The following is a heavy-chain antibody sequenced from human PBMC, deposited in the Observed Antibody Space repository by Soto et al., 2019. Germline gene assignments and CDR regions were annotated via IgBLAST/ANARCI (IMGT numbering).Heavy chain of an antibody. CDR1: GFTFTNFA. V-gene: IGHV3-23*01. CDR2: ISGRDSTT. D-gene: IGHD3-9*01. CDR3: AKGGPYFNWPWYFDF. J-gene: IGHJ2*01. Sequence: EVQLLESGGGLVQPGESLRLSCAASGFTFTNFAMNWVRQAPGKGLEWVSVISGRDSTTYYAESVKGRFTISRDNSKDTLYLEMNSLRAADTAVYYCAKGGPYFNWPWYFDFWGRGTLVTVSS.